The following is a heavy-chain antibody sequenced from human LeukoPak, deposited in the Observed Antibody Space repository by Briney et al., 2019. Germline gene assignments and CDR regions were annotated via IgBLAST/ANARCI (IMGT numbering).Heavy chain of an antibody. Sequence: SETLSLTCTVSGGSISSGGYYWSWIRQHPGKGLEWIGYIYYSGSTNYNPSLKSRVTISVDTSKNQFSLKLSSVTAADTAVYYCARQNYYDSSGYYYPYFQHWGQGTLVTVSS. V-gene: IGHV4-61*08. J-gene: IGHJ1*01. CDR3: ARQNYYDSSGYYYPYFQH. CDR1: GGSISSGGYY. CDR2: IYYSGST. D-gene: IGHD3-22*01.